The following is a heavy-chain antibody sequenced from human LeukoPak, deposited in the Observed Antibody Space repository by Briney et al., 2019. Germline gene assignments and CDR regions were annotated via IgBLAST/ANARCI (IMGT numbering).Heavy chain of an antibody. CDR2: ISAYNGNT. V-gene: IGHV1-18*01. J-gene: IGHJ4*02. CDR3: ARDRQWLALQILPDFDY. D-gene: IGHD6-19*01. Sequence: ASVKVSCKASGYTFTSYGISWVRQAPGQGLEWMGWISAYNGNTNYAQKLQGRVTMTTDTSTSTAYMELRSLRSDDTAVYYCARDRQWLALQILPDFDYWGQGTLVTVSS. CDR1: GYTFTSYG.